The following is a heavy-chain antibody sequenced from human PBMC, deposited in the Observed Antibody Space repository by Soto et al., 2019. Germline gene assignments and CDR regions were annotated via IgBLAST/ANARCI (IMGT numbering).Heavy chain of an antibody. D-gene: IGHD6-19*01. J-gene: IGHJ6*03. CDR2: ISSSSSTI. Sequence: PGGSLRLSCAASGFTFSSYSMNWVRQAPGKGLEWVSYISSSSSTIYYADSVKGRITISRDNAKNSLYLQMNSLRAEDTAVYYCARVASSGWHYYYYYYMDVWGKGTTVTVSS. CDR1: GFTFSSYS. V-gene: IGHV3-48*01. CDR3: ARVASSGWHYYYYYYMDV.